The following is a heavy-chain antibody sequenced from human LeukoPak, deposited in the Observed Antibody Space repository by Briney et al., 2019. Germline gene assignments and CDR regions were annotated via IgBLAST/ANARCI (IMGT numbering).Heavy chain of an antibody. V-gene: IGHV3-30*18. D-gene: IGHD3-10*01. CDR1: GFTFSSYG. CDR2: ISYDGSNK. Sequence: GGSLRLSCAASGFTFSSYGMHWVRQAPGKGLEWVAVISYDGSNKYYADSVKGRFTISRDNSKNTLYLQMNSLRAEDTAVYYCVKTSLWFGELFGFDYWGQGTLVTVSS. J-gene: IGHJ4*02. CDR3: VKTSLWFGELFGFDY.